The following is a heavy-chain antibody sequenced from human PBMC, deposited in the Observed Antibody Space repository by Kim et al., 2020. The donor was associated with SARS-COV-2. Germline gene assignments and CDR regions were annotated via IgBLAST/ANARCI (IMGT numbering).Heavy chain of an antibody. CDR3: SGYAYYYYYYGMDV. CDR1: GFTFSSYS. V-gene: IGHV3-48*04. Sequence: GGSLRLSCAASGFTFSSYSMNWVRQAPGKGLEWVSYISSSSSTIYYADSVKGRFTISRDNAKNSLYLQMNSLRAEDTAVYYCSGYAYYYYYYGMDVWGQGTTVTVSS. J-gene: IGHJ6*02. CDR2: ISSSSSTI. D-gene: IGHD3-22*01.